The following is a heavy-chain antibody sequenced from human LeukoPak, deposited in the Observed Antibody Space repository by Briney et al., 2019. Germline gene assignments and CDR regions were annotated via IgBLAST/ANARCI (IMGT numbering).Heavy chain of an antibody. V-gene: IGHV4-59*01. CDR2: IYYSGST. CDR3: ARGGGTRAWYFDL. Sequence: KPSEALSLTCTVSGGSISSYYWSWIRQPPGKGLEWIGYIYYSGSTNYNPSLKSRVTISVDTSKNQFSLKLSSVTAADTAVYYCARGGGTRAWYFDLRGRGTLVTVSS. J-gene: IGHJ2*01. CDR1: GGSISSYY. D-gene: IGHD3-16*01.